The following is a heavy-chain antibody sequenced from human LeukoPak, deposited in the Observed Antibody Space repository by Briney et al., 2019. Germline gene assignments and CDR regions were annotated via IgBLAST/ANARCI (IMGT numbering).Heavy chain of an antibody. J-gene: IGHJ6*03. Sequence: SETLSLTCIVSGGSISSSGYYWSWIRQSPGKGLEWIGYIYQSGSTYYNPSLKSRVTISIDRSKNQFSLKLSAVTAADTAVYYCARDGDEYYMDVWGKGTTVTVSS. CDR1: GGSISSSGYY. CDR3: ARDGDEYYMDV. D-gene: IGHD7-27*01. V-gene: IGHV4-30-2*06. CDR2: IYQSGST.